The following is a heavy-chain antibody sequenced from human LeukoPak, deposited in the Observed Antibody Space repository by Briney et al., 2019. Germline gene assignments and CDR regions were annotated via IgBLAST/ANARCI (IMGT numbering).Heavy chain of an antibody. CDR1: GFTFSNYA. D-gene: IGHD1-26*01. J-gene: IGHJ4*02. Sequence: GGSLRLSCAASGFTFSNYAMSWVRQAPGKGLEWVSAISGSGGSTYYADSVKGRFTISRDNSKNTLYLQMNSLRAEDTAVYYCAKDVSGSYYYFDYWGQGTLVTVSS. V-gene: IGHV3-23*01. CDR2: ISGSGGST. CDR3: AKDVSGSYYYFDY.